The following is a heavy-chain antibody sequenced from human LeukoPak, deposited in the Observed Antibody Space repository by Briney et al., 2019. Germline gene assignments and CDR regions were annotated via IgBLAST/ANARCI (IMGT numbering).Heavy chain of an antibody. Sequence: GGSLRLSCAASGFTFSSYWMSWVRQAPGKELEWVANIKQDGSEKYYVDSVKGRFTISRDNAKNSLYLQMNSLRAEDTAVYYCARDDDFWSGYYRYWGQGTLVTVSS. CDR3: ARDDDFWSGYYRY. CDR2: IKQDGSEK. V-gene: IGHV3-7*01. D-gene: IGHD3-3*01. CDR1: GFTFSSYW. J-gene: IGHJ4*02.